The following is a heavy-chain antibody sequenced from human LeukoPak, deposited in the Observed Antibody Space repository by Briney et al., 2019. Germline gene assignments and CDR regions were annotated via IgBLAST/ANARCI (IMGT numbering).Heavy chain of an antibody. J-gene: IGHJ4*02. CDR1: RYTFTSYY. Sequence: ASVKVSCKESRYTFTSYYMHWVRQAPGQGLEWMGIINPSGGSTSYAQKFQGRVTMTRDTSTSTVYMELSSLRSEDTAVYYCAIQTYYYGSGSYYSTALDYWGQGTLVTVSS. CDR2: INPSGGST. CDR3: AIQTYYYGSGSYYSTALDY. D-gene: IGHD3-10*01. V-gene: IGHV1-46*03.